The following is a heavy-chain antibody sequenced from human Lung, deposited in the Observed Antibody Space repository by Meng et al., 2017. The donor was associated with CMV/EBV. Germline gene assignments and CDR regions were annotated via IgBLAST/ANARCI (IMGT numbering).Heavy chain of an antibody. CDR2: INPNSGDT. CDR3: ARGPIIMIEVAPYGMDV. CDR1: GYTFSGYY. J-gene: IGHJ6*02. V-gene: IGHV1-2*02. D-gene: IGHD3-22*01. Sequence: ASVKVSXKASGYTFSGYYMHWVRQAPGQGLEWMGWINPNSGDTNYPQKFQGRVTMTMDTSISTAHMELSRLRSDDTAMYYCARGPIIMIEVAPYGMDVWGQGNXVNGSS.